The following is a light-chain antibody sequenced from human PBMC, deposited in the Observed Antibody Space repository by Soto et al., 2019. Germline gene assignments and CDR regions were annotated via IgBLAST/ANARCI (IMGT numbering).Light chain of an antibody. CDR3: QQTYSTLMYT. CDR1: QSISSY. J-gene: IGKJ2*01. Sequence: DIQMNQSPASLSASVGDRVTITCRASQSISSYLNWYQQKPGKAPKLLIYTASSLQSGVPSRFSGCASGTDFTLSISSLQPEDFATYYCQQTYSTLMYTFGQGTRLEIK. V-gene: IGKV1-39*01. CDR2: TAS.